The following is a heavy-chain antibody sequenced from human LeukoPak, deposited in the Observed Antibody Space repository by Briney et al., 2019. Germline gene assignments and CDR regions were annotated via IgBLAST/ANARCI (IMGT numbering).Heavy chain of an antibody. CDR1: GFTFSSYS. CDR3: ARQNPLTNWGWLADGFDI. CDR2: ISGTSDYI. D-gene: IGHD7-27*01. Sequence: GGSLRLSCAASGFTFSSYSMNWVRQAPGKGLEWVASISGTSDYIYYADSVKGRFTISRDNGQNSLYLQMNSLRAEDTAVYYCARQNPLTNWGWLADGFDIWGQGSIVTVSS. J-gene: IGHJ3*02. V-gene: IGHV3-21*06.